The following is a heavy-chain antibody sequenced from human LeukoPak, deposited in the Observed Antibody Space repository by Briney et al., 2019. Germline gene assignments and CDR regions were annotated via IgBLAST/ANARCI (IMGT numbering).Heavy chain of an antibody. CDR3: ARDGYDFWSGYYRGDY. CDR1: GGSISSYY. Sequence: SETLSLTCTVSGGSISSYYWGWIRQPAGKGLEWIGRIYTSGSTNYNPSLKSRVTMSVDTSKNQFSLKLSSVTAADTAVYYCARDGYDFWSGYYRGDYWGQGTLVTVSS. V-gene: IGHV4-4*07. CDR2: IYTSGST. J-gene: IGHJ4*02. D-gene: IGHD3-3*01.